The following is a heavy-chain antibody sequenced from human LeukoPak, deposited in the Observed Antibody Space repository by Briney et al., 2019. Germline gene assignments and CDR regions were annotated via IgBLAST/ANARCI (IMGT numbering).Heavy chain of an antibody. J-gene: IGHJ4*02. CDR1: GFTVSSNY. V-gene: IGHV3-66*04. D-gene: IGHD2-2*01. CDR3: ARRREFCSSTSCYPFDY. Sequence: GGSLRLSCAASGFTVSSNYMSWVRQAPGKGLEWVSVIYSGGSTYYADSVKGRFTISRDNSKNTLYLQMNSLRAGDTAVYYCARRREFCSSTSCYPFDYWGQGTLVTVSS. CDR2: IYSGGST.